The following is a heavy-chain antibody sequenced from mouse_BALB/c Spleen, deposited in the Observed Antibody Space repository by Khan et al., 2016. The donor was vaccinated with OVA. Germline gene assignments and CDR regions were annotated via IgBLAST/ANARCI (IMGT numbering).Heavy chain of an antibody. CDR3: ARSYDYDEGLAY. CDR2: IWSGGST. J-gene: IGHJ3*01. D-gene: IGHD2-4*01. V-gene: IGHV2-2*02. Sequence: QVRLQQSGPGLVQPSQSLSITCTVSGFSLTTYGVHWVRQSPGKGLEWLGVIWSGGSTDYNAAFISRLSIRKDSSKSQVFFKMNSLQVNDTAIYXCARSYDYDEGLAYWGQGTLVTVSA. CDR1: GFSLTTYG.